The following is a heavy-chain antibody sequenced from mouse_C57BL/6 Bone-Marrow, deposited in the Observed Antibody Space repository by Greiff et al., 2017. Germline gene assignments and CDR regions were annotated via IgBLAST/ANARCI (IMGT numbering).Heavy chain of an antibody. Sequence: QVQLQESGAELAKPGASVKLSCKASGHTFTSYWMHWVKQRPGRGLEWIGRIDPNSGGTKYNEKFKSKATLTVDKPSSPAYMQLSSLTSEDSAVYCCVRMGSYDYDSSANWYCDVWGTGTTVTVSS. CDR1: GHTFTSYW. CDR2: IDPNSGGT. J-gene: IGHJ1*03. V-gene: IGHV1-72*01. CDR3: VRMGSYDYDSSANWYCDV. D-gene: IGHD1-1*01.